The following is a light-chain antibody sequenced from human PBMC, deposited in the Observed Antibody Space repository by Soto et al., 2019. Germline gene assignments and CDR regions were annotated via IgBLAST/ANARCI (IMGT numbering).Light chain of an antibody. J-gene: IGKJ1*01. Sequence: IQMTQSPASLSAAVGDRVTIACRASQSISSYLNWYQHKPGKAPKLLIYAASSLQSGVPSRFSGSGSGTDFILSISSLQPEDFETYYCQQSYSNLLTFGQGTKVDIK. CDR2: AAS. CDR1: QSISSY. V-gene: IGKV1-39*01. CDR3: QQSYSNLLT.